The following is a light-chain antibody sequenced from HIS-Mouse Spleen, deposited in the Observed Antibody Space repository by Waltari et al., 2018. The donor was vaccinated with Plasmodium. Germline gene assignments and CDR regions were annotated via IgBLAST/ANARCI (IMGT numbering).Light chain of an antibody. CDR3: MQALQTPPT. CDR2: LGS. V-gene: IGKV2-28*01. Sequence: IVMTQSPLSLPVTPGAPASIPSRSSQSLLHSNGYNYLDWYLQKPGQSPQLLIYLGSNRASGVPDRFSGSGSGTDFTLKISRVEAEDVGVYYCMQALQTPPTFGQGTKLEIK. CDR1: QSLLHSNGYNY. J-gene: IGKJ2*01.